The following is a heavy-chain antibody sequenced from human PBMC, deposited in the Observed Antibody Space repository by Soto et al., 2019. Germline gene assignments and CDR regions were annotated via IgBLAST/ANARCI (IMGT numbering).Heavy chain of an antibody. V-gene: IGHV4-34*01. CDR2: INHSGST. J-gene: IGHJ4*02. Sequence: QVQLQQWGAGLLKPSETLSLTCAVYGGSFSGYYWSWIRQPPGKGLEWIGEINHSGSTNYNPSLKSRVTISVDTSKYQFSLKLSSVTAADTAVFYCARGSKGYSSTWYTDWGQGTLVTVSS. D-gene: IGHD6-13*01. CDR1: GGSFSGYY. CDR3: ARGSKGYSSTWYTD.